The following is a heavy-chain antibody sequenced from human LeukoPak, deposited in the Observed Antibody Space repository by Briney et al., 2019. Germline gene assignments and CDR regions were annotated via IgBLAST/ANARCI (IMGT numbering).Heavy chain of an antibody. Sequence: GGSLRLSCAASGFSFSIYSMNWVRQAPGKGLEWVSSISSSSSYIYYADSVKGRFTISRDNAKNSLYLQMDSLRAEDTAVYYCASDPFNIAAHDAFNFWGQGTAVTVSS. D-gene: IGHD2-21*01. CDR1: GFSFSIYS. V-gene: IGHV3-21*01. CDR3: ASDPFNIAAHDAFNF. J-gene: IGHJ3*01. CDR2: ISSSSSYI.